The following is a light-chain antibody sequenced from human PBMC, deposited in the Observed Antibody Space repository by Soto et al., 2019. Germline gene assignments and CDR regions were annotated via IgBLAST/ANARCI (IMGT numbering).Light chain of an antibody. J-gene: IGKJ4*01. CDR2: GAS. V-gene: IGKV3-20*01. CDR3: QQYGSSPGT. Sequence: EIVLTQSPGTLSLSPGETATLSCRASQTVNSDYLAWFQQKPGQAPRLLIYGASSRATGIPDRFSGSGSGTDFTLTISRLEPEDFAVYYCQQYGSSPGTFGGGTKVDIK. CDR1: QTVNSDY.